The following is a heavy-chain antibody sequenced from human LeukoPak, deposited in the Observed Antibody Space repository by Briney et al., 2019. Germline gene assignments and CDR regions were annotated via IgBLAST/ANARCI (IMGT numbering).Heavy chain of an antibody. Sequence: GGSLRLSCAASGFTFSSYNMNWVRQAPGKGLEWVSSISSSSSYIYYADSVKGRFTISRDNAKNSLYLQMNSLRAEDTAVYYCARDLGRLRPYYFDYWGQGTLVTVSS. D-gene: IGHD5-12*01. CDR1: GFTFSSYN. CDR3: ARDLGRLRPYYFDY. V-gene: IGHV3-21*01. CDR2: ISSSSSYI. J-gene: IGHJ4*02.